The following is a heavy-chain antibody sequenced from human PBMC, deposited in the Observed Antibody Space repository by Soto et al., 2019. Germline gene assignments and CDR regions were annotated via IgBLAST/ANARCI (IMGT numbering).Heavy chain of an antibody. D-gene: IGHD2-21*02. CDR2: ISYDGSNK. Sequence: QVQLVESGGGVVQPGRSLRLSCAASGFTFSSYGMHWVRQAPGKGLEWVAVISYDGSNKYYADSVKGRFTISRVNSKNTLYLQMNSLRAEDTAVYYCAKSPGGDTGLFDYWGQGTLVTVSS. J-gene: IGHJ4*02. CDR1: GFTFSSYG. V-gene: IGHV3-30*18. CDR3: AKSPGGDTGLFDY.